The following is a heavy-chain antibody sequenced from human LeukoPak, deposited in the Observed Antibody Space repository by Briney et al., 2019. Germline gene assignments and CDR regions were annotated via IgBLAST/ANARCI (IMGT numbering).Heavy chain of an antibody. Sequence: GGSLRLSCVASGFTFSDYEMNWVRQAPGKGREWVSYISTSGSSIYYADSVKGRFTISRDNAKNSLYLQMNSLRAEDTAVYYCARGVREQWLSPGYYYYYMDVWVKGTTVTVSS. CDR2: ISTSGSSI. J-gene: IGHJ6*03. CDR1: GFTFSDYE. V-gene: IGHV3-48*03. D-gene: IGHD3-22*01. CDR3: ARGVREQWLSPGYYYYYMDV.